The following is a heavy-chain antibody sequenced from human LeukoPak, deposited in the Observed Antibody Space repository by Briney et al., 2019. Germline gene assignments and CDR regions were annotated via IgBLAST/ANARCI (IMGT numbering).Heavy chain of an antibody. CDR2: IHHSGST. J-gene: IGHJ5*02. Sequence: PSGTLSLTCAVSGGSISSSNWWSWVRQPPGKGLEWIGEIHHSGSTNYNPSLKSRVTISVDKSKNQFSLKLSSVTAADTAVYYCASTGYSGSSGWFDPWGQGTLVTVSS. D-gene: IGHD1-26*01. V-gene: IGHV4-4*02. CDR3: ASTGYSGSSGWFDP. CDR1: GGSISSSNW.